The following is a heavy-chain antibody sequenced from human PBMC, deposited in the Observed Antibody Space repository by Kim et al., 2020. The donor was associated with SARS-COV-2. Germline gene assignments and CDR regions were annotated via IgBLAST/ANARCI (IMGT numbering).Heavy chain of an antibody. D-gene: IGHD3-16*01. CDR2: ISAYGGNT. J-gene: IGHJ5*02. V-gene: IGHV3-23*01. CDR3: AKDYGLDYVSETLTLP. Sequence: GGSLRLSCAASGFTFSDYAMTWVRQAPGKGLEWVSSISAYGGNTYYADTVKGRFTISRDNSKSALYVQMNSLRAEDTAIYYCAKDYGLDYVSETLTLPWGQGTLVTVSS. CDR1: GFTFSDYA.